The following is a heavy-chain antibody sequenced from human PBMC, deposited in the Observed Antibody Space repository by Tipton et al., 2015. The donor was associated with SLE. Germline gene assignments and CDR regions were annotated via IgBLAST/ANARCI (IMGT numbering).Heavy chain of an antibody. CDR2: IFYYGNT. V-gene: IGHV4-39*01. CDR3: ARRSAEDWYFDL. J-gene: IGHJ2*01. Sequence: TLSLTCTVSGGSLTRNDHYWSWTRQPPGKGLQWIGNIFYYGNTYYSPSLKSRVTISVDTSNNQFSLKLTSVTAADTAFYYCARRSAEDWYFDLWGRGILVTVSS. CDR1: GGSLTRNDHY.